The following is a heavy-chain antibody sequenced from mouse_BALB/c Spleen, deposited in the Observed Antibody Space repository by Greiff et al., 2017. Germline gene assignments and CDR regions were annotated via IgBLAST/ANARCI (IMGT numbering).Heavy chain of an antibody. V-gene: IGHV5-6-5*01. D-gene: IGHD2-3*01. CDR1: GFTFSSYA. CDR3: ARGRIYDGYDPWFAY. Sequence: EVKLVESGGGLVKPGGSLKLSCAASGFTFSSYAMSWVRQTPEKRLEWVASISSGGSTYYPDSVKGRFTISRVNARNILYLQMSRLRSEDTARYYGARGRIYDGYDPWFAYWGKGTLVTVSA. CDR2: ISSGGST. J-gene: IGHJ3*01.